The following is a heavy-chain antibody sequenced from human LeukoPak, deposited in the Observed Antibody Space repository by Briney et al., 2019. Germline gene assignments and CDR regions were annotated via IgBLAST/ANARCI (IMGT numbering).Heavy chain of an antibody. CDR2: INPNSGGT. D-gene: IGHD3-10*01. CDR1: GYTFTGYY. J-gene: IGHJ3*02. V-gene: IGHV1-2*02. Sequence: GASVKVSCKASGYTFTGYYMHWVRQAPGQGLEWMGWINPNSGGTNYAQKFQGRVTMTRDTSISTAYMELSRLRSDDTAVYYCARDTQSSGDDAFDIWGQGTMVTVSS. CDR3: ARDTQSSGDDAFDI.